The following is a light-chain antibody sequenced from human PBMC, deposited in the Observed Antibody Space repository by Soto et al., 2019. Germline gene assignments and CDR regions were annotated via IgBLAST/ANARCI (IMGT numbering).Light chain of an antibody. CDR1: PSFTNY. J-gene: IGKJ5*01. Sequence: EIVLTQSPATLSLSPGERATLSCRASPSFTNYLAWYQQKPGQAPRLLIYGASTRAAGIPARFSGSGSGTDFTLTISSLEPEDFAVYYCQQRSNWPPITFGQGTRLEIK. CDR2: GAS. CDR3: QQRSNWPPIT. V-gene: IGKV3-11*01.